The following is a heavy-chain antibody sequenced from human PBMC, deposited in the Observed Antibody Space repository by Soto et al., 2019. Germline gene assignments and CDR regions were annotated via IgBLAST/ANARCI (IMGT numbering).Heavy chain of an antibody. Sequence: ASVKVSCKASGYTFPNYYIHWVRQAPGQGLEWMGMINPSGGSTSYAQKFQGRVTMTRDTSTSTVYMEVSSLRSEDTAVYYCARDRPGYSGYEWGQGTLVTVSS. CDR1: GYTFPNYY. J-gene: IGHJ4*02. V-gene: IGHV1-46*01. CDR2: INPSGGST. D-gene: IGHD5-12*01. CDR3: ARDRPGYSGYE.